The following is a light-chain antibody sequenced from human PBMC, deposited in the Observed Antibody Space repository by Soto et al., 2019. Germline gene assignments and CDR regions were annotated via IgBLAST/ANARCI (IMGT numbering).Light chain of an antibody. V-gene: IGKV1-27*01. CDR3: QQSYSTPWT. Sequence: DIQMTQSPFSLSASVGDGVTITCRASQGINNYLAWYQQKPGKVPRLLIYAASTLQSGVPSRFSGSGSGTDLTLTISSLQPEDFATYDCQQSYSTPWTFGQGTKVDIK. CDR1: QGINNY. J-gene: IGKJ1*01. CDR2: AAS.